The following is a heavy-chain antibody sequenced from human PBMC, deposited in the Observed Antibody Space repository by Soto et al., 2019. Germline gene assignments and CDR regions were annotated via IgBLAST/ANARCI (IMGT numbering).Heavy chain of an antibody. Sequence: SETLSLTCTVSTGSVSSGTYSWSWVRQPPGKGLEWIGYIYYSGTTYYTPSLKSRLTMSMDRANDQFSLKLTSVTAADSAVYFCAREPLAHSYFDFWGQGILVTAPQ. CDR3: AREPLAHSYFDF. V-gene: IGHV4-30-2*01. CDR1: TGSVSSGTYS. J-gene: IGHJ4*02. CDR2: IYYSGTT.